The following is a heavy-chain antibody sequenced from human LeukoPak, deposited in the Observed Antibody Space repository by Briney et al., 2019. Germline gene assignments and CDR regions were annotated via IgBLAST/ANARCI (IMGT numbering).Heavy chain of an antibody. V-gene: IGHV4-34*01. CDR2: INHSGST. D-gene: IGHD6-6*01. J-gene: IGHJ4*02. CDR1: GGPFSGYY. Sequence: PSETLSLTCAVYGGPFSGYYWSWIRQPPGKGLEWIGEINHSGSTNYNPSLKSRVTISVDTSKNQFSLKLSSVTAADTAVYYCARGSRIAAPNYWGQGTLVAVSS. CDR3: ARGSRIAAPNY.